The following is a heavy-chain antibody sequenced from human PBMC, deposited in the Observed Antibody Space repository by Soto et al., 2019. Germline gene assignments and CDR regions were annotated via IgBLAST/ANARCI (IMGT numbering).Heavy chain of an antibody. J-gene: IGHJ4*02. Sequence: QVQLVQSGAEVKKPGASVKVSCEASGYTFNMFGITWVRQAPGQGLEWLGWISVYTGNTDYAPKLQDRVTLTTDTSTKTAYMVVRSLRSDDTAVYYYARTRRLYPNDDYGDYGASMQDSWGQGTLVTVSS. D-gene: IGHD4-17*01. CDR1: GYTFNMFG. CDR2: ISVYTGNT. CDR3: ARTRRLYPNDDYGDYGASMQDS. V-gene: IGHV1-18*01.